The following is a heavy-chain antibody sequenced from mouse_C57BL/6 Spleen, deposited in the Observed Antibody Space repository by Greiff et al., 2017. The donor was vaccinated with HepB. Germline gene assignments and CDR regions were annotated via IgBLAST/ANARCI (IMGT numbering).Heavy chain of an antibody. CDR2: IYPGSGNT. D-gene: IGHD4-1*01. CDR3: ARTGHVYFDY. V-gene: IGHV1-76*01. Sequence: QVQLQQSGAELVRPGASVKLSCKASGYTFTVYYINWVKQRPGQGLEWIARIYPGSGNTYYNEKFKGKATLTAEKSSSTAYMQLSSLTSEDSAVYFCARTGHVYFDYWGQGTTLTVSS. CDR1: GYTFTVYY. J-gene: IGHJ2*01.